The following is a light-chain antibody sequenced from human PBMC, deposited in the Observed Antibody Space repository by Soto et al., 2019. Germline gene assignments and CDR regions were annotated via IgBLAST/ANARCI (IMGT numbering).Light chain of an antibody. CDR1: ESVDIY. CDR3: QRRRDWPPLS. V-gene: IGKV3-11*01. Sequence: ETVLTQSPATLSLSPGETATLSCRASESVDIYLAWYQQKPGQAPRLLIYHASNRATGIPARFSGSGSGTDFTLTIRSLEPEDSAVYYCQRRRDWPPLSFGGGTRVEI. CDR2: HAS. J-gene: IGKJ4*01.